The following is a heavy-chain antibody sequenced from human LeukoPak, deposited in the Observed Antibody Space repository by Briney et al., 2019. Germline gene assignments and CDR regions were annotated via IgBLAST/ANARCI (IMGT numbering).Heavy chain of an antibody. D-gene: IGHD3-22*01. J-gene: IGHJ6*02. CDR3: ARDLDDSSGYWSYYYYGMDV. V-gene: IGHV1-69*06. CDR2: IIPIFGTA. CDR1: GYTFTSYG. Sequence: GASVKVSCKASGYTFTSYGISWVRQAPGQGLEWMGGIIPIFGTANYAQKFQGRVTITADKSTSTAYMELSSLRSEDTAVYYCARDLDDSSGYWSYYYYGMDVWGQGTTVTVSS.